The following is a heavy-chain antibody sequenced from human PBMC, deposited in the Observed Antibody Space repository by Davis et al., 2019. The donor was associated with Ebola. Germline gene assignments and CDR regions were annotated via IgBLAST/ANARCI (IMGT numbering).Heavy chain of an antibody. V-gene: IGHV4-59*08. CDR2: IYYSGST. CDR3: ARITYYYDSSGYHVGGLDY. Sequence: SETLSFTCTVSGGSISSYYWSWIRQPPGKGLEWIGYIYYSGSTNYNPSLKSRVTISVDTSKNQFSLKLSSVTAADTAVYYCARITYYYDSSGYHVGGLDYWGQGTLVTVSS. CDR1: GGSISSYY. J-gene: IGHJ4*02. D-gene: IGHD3-22*01.